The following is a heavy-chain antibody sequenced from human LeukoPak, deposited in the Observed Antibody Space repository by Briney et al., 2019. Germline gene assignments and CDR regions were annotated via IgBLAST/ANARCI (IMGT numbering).Heavy chain of an antibody. CDR1: GFTFSTYA. V-gene: IGHV3-30*18. CDR2: ISYDGSNK. D-gene: IGHD3-22*01. Sequence: PGRSLRLSCAASGFTFSTYAMHWVRQAPGKGLEWVAVISYDGSNKYYADSVKGRFTISRDNSKNMLYLQMNSLRAEDTAVYYCAKARITMIVVVPDYWGQGTLVTVSS. J-gene: IGHJ4*02. CDR3: AKARITMIVVVPDY.